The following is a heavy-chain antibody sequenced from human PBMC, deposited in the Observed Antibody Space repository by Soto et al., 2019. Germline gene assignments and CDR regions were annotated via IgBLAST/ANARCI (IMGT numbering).Heavy chain of an antibody. Sequence: GESLKISCKGSGYSFTSYWIGWVRQMPGKGLEWMGIIYPGDSDTRYSPSFQGQVTISADKSISTAYLQWSSLKASDTAMYYCVRQIDYGDYVAAFDIWSQGTMVTVSS. V-gene: IGHV5-51*01. D-gene: IGHD4-17*01. CDR2: IYPGDSDT. CDR3: VRQIDYGDYVAAFDI. CDR1: GYSFTSYW. J-gene: IGHJ3*02.